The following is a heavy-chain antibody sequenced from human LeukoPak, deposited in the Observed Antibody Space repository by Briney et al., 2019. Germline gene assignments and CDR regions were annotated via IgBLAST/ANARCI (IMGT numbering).Heavy chain of an antibody. Sequence: PGGSLRLSCEVSGFSFSTYWMSWVRQALGKGLEWVGQTNEHETEKYYGDAVRGRFTIYRDNAKNSLYLQMNSLRPEDTAVYYCARDSRGTTFDYRGQGTLVTVSS. CDR3: ARDSRGTTFDY. J-gene: IGHJ4*02. CDR1: GFSFSTYW. V-gene: IGHV3-7*01. CDR2: TNEHETEK. D-gene: IGHD3-16*01.